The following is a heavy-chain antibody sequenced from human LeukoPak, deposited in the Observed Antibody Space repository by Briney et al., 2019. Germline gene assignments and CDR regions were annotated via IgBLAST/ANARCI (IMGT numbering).Heavy chain of an antibody. J-gene: IGHJ4*02. D-gene: IGHD5-18*01. V-gene: IGHV4-59*07. Sequence: SDTLSLTCTVSGGSISSYYWSWIRQPPGKGLEWIGYIYYSGSTNYNPSLKSRVSISVDTSKNQFSLRLSSVTAADTAVYYCARRPPDMVGFDYWGQGTLVTVSS. CDR1: GGSISSYY. CDR2: IYYSGST. CDR3: ARRPPDMVGFDY.